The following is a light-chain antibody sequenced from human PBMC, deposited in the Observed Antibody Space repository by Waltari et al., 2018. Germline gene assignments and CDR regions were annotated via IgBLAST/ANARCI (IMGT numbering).Light chain of an antibody. J-gene: IGKJ2*01. CDR1: QSISDW. CDR3: QQYNDWST. CDR2: DAS. V-gene: IGKV1-5*01. Sequence: DIQMTQSPSTLSASVGDRVTITCRASQSISDWLAWYQQKPGKAPKLLTYDASTLEGGVPSRFSGSGSGTEFTLTISSLQPDDFATYYCQQYNDWSTFGQGTKLEI.